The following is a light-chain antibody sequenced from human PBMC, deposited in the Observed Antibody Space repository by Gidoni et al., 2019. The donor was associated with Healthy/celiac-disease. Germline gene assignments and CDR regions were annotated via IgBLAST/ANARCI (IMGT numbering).Light chain of an antibody. V-gene: IGLV1-40*01. CDR1: SSNIGAGYD. CDR2: GNS. Sequence: QPVLTPPPPVSAAPGQRVTISCTGCSSNIGAGYDVHWYPQLPGTPPKPLIYGNSNRPSGVPDRFSGSKSGTSASLAITGLQAEDEADYYCQSYDSSLSGFYVFGTGTKVTVL. CDR3: QSYDSSLSGFYV. J-gene: IGLJ1*01.